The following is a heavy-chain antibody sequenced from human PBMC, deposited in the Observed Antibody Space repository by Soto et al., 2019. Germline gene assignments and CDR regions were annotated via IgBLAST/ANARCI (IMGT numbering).Heavy chain of an antibody. CDR3: AKADYDILTGQDYYGMDV. V-gene: IGHV3-30*18. CDR2: ISYDGSNR. D-gene: IGHD3-9*01. Sequence: PGGSLRLSCAASGFTFTSNGMHWVRQAPGKGLEWVAVISYDGSNRYYTDSVKGRFTISRDNSKNTVYLQMNSLRVEDTAVYYCAKADYDILTGQDYYGMDVWGQGTTVTVS. CDR1: GFTFTSNG. J-gene: IGHJ6*02.